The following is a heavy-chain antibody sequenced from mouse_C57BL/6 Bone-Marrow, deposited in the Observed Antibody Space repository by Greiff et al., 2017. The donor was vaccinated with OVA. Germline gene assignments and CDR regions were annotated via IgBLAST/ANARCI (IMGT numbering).Heavy chain of an antibody. CDR1: GYTFTDYY. D-gene: IGHD1-1*01. V-gene: IGHV1-26*01. Sequence: VQLQQSGPELVKPGASVKISCKASGYTFTDYYMNWVKQSHGKSLEWIGDINPNNGGTSYNQKFKGKATLTVDKSSSTAYMELRSLTSEDSAVYYCARYLYYYGSSYPYAMDYWGQGTSVTVSS. CDR2: INPNNGGT. J-gene: IGHJ4*01. CDR3: ARYLYYYGSSYPYAMDY.